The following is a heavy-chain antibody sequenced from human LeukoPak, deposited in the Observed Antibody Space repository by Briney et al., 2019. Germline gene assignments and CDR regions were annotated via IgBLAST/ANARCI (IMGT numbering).Heavy chain of an antibody. V-gene: IGHV3-48*01. Sequence: GGSLRLSCAASGFTFSSYSMNWVRQAPGKGLEWVSYISSSSSTIYYADSVKGRFTISRDNAKNSLYLQMNSLRAEDTAVYYCARLVLGGAGSSYYFDYWGQGTLVTVSS. J-gene: IGHJ4*02. CDR2: ISSSSSTI. CDR3: ARLVLGGAGSSYYFDY. CDR1: GFTFSSYS. D-gene: IGHD1-26*01.